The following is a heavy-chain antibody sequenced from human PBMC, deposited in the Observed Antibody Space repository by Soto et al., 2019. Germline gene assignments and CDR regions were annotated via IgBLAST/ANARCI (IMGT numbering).Heavy chain of an antibody. V-gene: IGHV3-21*01. CDR1: GFIFTGYN. D-gene: IGHD6-13*01. Sequence: GGSLRLSCAASGFIFTGYNMNWVRQAPGKGLEWVSSISSGSSYIYYADSVKGRFTISRDNAKNSPYLQMNTLRAEDTALYYFARRRAAAGTLTFDYWGQGTRVTVSS. J-gene: IGHJ4*02. CDR3: ARRRAAAGTLTFDY. CDR2: ISSGSSYI.